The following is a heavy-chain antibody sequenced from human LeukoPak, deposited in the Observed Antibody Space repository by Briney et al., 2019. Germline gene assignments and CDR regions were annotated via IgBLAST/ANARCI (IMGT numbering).Heavy chain of an antibody. CDR1: GFTVSSNY. Sequence: PGGSLRLSCAASGFTVSSNYMSWVRQAPGKGLEWVSVIYSGGSTYYADSVKGRFTISRDNSKNTLYLQMNSLRAEDTAVYYCAREGNRYGFNLYDDWGQGTLVTVSS. CDR3: AREGNRYGFNLYDD. CDR2: IYSGGST. D-gene: IGHD5-24*01. J-gene: IGHJ4*02. V-gene: IGHV3-53*01.